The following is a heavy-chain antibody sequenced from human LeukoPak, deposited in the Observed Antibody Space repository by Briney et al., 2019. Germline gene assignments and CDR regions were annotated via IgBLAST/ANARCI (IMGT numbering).Heavy chain of an antibody. Sequence: SETLSLTCTVSGGSISSSSYYWGWIRQPPGKGPEWIGSIYYSGSTYYNPSLKSRVTISVDTSKNQFSLKLSSVTAADTAVYYCARLQYCSGTSCYWFDPWGQGTLVTVSS. CDR3: ARLQYCSGTSCYWFDP. CDR2: IYYSGST. CDR1: GGSISSSSYY. D-gene: IGHD2-2*01. J-gene: IGHJ5*02. V-gene: IGHV4-39*07.